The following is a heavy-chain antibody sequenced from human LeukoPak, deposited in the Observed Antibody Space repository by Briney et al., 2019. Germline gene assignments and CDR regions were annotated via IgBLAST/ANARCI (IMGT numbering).Heavy chain of an antibody. D-gene: IGHD6-13*01. Sequence: ASVKVSCKASGYTFTSYGISWVRQAPGQGLEWMGWINPNSGGTNYAQKFQGRVTMTRDTSISTAYMELSRPRSDDTAVYYCARDPSAAGTMLNYWGQGTLVTVSS. J-gene: IGHJ4*02. CDR3: ARDPSAAGTMLNY. V-gene: IGHV1-2*02. CDR2: INPNSGGT. CDR1: GYTFTSYG.